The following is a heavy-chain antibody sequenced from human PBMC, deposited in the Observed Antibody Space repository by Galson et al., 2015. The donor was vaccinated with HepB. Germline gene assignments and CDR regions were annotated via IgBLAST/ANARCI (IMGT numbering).Heavy chain of an antibody. V-gene: IGHV3-23*01. CDR2: ISGTGGST. CDR3: ARDQRVVIYTPDY. CDR1: GFSFSNFA. J-gene: IGHJ4*02. D-gene: IGHD4-23*01. Sequence: SLRLSCAASGFSFSNFAMHWVRQAPGKGLEWVSGISGTGGSTYYAVSVKGRFTISRDNSNNTLSLQLNSLRAEDTAVYYCARDQRVVIYTPDYWGQGTLVTVS.